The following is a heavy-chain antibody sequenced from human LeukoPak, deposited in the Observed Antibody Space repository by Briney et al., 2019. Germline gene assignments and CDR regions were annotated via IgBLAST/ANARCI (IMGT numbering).Heavy chain of an antibody. Sequence: GGSLRLSCAASGYTFSRYWMHWVRQGPGKGLVWVSRINEDGSSTSYAESVRCRFTISRDNAKNTLYLQMNSLRAEDAAVYYCTPVTLGARDSWGRGTLVTVSS. J-gene: IGHJ2*01. CDR3: TPVTLGARDS. V-gene: IGHV3-74*01. D-gene: IGHD2-21*02. CDR2: INEDGSST. CDR1: GYTFSRYW.